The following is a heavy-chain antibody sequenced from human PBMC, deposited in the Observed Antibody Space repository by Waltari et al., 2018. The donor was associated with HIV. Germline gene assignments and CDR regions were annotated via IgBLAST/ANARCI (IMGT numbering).Heavy chain of an antibody. J-gene: IGHJ4*02. V-gene: IGHV1-2*02. D-gene: IGHD1-26*01. CDR1: GYTFTDYY. Sequence: QVQLVQSGAEVKKPGASVKVSCTASGYTFTDYYIHWVRRAPGQGLEWMGWINLKTGGTNYAQTFQGRVSMTRASSINTAFMELYRLRFDDTAIYYCARDGDVGSTDYWGQGTLVTVSS. CDR3: ARDGDVGSTDY. CDR2: INLKTGGT.